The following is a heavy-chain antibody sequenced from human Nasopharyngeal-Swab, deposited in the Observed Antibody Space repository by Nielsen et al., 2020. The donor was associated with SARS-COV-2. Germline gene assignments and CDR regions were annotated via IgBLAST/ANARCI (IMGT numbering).Heavy chain of an antibody. D-gene: IGHD3-10*01. CDR2: ISAYNGNT. J-gene: IGHJ4*02. Sequence: ASVNVSCKASGYTFTSYGISWVRQAPAQGLEWMGWISAYNGNTNYAQKLQGRVTMTTDTSTSTAYMELRSLRSDDTAVYYCARVLLWFGELYYFDYWGQGTLVTVSS. CDR3: ARVLLWFGELYYFDY. V-gene: IGHV1-18*04. CDR1: GYTFTSYG.